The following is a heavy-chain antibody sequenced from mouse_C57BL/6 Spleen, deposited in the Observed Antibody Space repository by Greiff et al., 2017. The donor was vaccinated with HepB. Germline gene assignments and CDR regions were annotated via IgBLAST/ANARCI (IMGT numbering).Heavy chain of an antibody. CDR3: ARRGITTVGYYAMDY. D-gene: IGHD1-1*01. J-gene: IGHJ4*01. CDR2: IHPNSGST. CDR1: GYTFTSYW. V-gene: IGHV1-64*01. Sequence: QVQLQQPGAELVKPGASVKLSCKASGYTFTSYWMHWVKQRPGQGLEWIGMIHPNSGSTNYNEKFKSKATLTVDKSSSTAYMQLSSLTSEDSAVYYWARRGITTVGYYAMDYWGQGTSVTVSS.